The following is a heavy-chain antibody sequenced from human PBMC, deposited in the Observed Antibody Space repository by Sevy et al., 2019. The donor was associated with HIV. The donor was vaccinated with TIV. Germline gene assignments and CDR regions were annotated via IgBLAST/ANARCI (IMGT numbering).Heavy chain of an antibody. V-gene: IGHV3-23*01. CDR1: GFTFNSFA. CDR3: AKKMGGGSGMAFLVDF. D-gene: IGHD5-18*01. CDR2: ISGTGDYT. J-gene: IGHJ4*02. Sequence: GGSLRLSCAASGFTFNSFAMGWVRQAPGKGLDWISVISGTGDYTYYADSVEGRFTISRDNSKNTLFLQMNSLRAEDTAIFYCAKKMGGGSGMAFLVDFWGQGTLVTVSS.